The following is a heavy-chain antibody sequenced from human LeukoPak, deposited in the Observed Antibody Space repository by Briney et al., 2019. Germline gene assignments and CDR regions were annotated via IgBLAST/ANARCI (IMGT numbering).Heavy chain of an antibody. D-gene: IGHD3-22*01. CDR1: GFTFSSAA. J-gene: IGHJ4*02. V-gene: IGHV3-23*01. CDR2: ITGSDDRT. CDR3: AKGPQLNSGYHPDY. Sequence: GESLRLSCAASGFTFSSAAMTWFRQAPGKGLEWVSTITGSDDRTYYADSVKGRFTISRDYSKNTLHLQMNSLRVEDTAIFYCAKGPQLNSGYHPDYWGQGILVTVSS.